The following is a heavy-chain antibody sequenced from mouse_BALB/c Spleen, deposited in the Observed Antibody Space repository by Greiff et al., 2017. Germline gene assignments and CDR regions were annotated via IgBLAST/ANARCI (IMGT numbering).Heavy chain of an antibody. J-gene: IGHJ2*01. CDR1: GYTFTSYT. Sequence: VQLKESAAELARPGASVKMSCKASGYTFTSYTMHWVKQRPGQGLEWIGYINPSSGYTEYNQKFKDKTTLTADKSSSTAYMQLSSLTSEDSAVYYCAREYYGSSDYWGQGTTLTVSS. V-gene: IGHV1-4*02. CDR3: AREYYGSSDY. D-gene: IGHD1-1*01. CDR2: INPSSGYT.